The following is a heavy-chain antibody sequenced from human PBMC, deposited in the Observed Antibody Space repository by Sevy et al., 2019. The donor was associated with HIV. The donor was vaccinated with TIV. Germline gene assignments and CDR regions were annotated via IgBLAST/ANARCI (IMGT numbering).Heavy chain of an antibody. CDR2: ISGSGGST. CDR1: GFTFSSYA. CDR3: ANEPGIGDVGSLYYFDS. J-gene: IGHJ4*02. D-gene: IGHD1-26*01. V-gene: IGHV3-23*01. Sequence: GGSLRLSCTASGFTFSSYAMSWVRQAPGKGLEWVSGISGSGGSTYYADSVKGRFTISRDNSKNTLYLQMNSLRAEEPAVYFCANEPGIGDVGSLYYFDSWGQGTLVTVSS.